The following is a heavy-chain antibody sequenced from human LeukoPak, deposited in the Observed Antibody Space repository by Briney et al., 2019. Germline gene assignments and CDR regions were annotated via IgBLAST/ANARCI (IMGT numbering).Heavy chain of an antibody. V-gene: IGHV3-30-3*01. J-gene: IGHJ6*03. CDR3: ARDPPLGGDYYYYMDV. CDR1: GFTFSSYA. D-gene: IGHD1-26*01. Sequence: GGSLRLSCAASGFTFSSYAMPWVRQAPGKGLEWVAVISYDGSNKYYADSVKGRFTISRDNSKNTLYLQMNSLRAEDTAVYYCARDPPLGGDYYYYMDVWGKGTTVTVSS. CDR2: ISYDGSNK.